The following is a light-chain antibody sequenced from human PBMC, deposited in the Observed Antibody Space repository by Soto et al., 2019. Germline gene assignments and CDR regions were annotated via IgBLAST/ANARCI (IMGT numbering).Light chain of an antibody. V-gene: IGKV1-39*01. CDR3: QRSYSTPLS. CDR1: QSISSY. Sequence: DIQMTQSPSSLSASVGDRVTITCRASQSISSYLNWYQQKPGKAPKLLIYAASSLQNWVPSRFSGSGSGTEFTLPISSLQPEDFATYSCQRSYSTPLSFGGGTKVEIK. J-gene: IGKJ4*01. CDR2: AAS.